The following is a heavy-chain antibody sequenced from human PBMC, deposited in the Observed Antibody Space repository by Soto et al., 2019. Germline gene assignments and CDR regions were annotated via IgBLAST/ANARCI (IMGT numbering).Heavy chain of an antibody. V-gene: IGHV1-69*12. J-gene: IGHJ5*02. CDR3: ARTLIRDTALANNWFAP. Sequence: QVQLVQSGAEVKKPGSSVKVSCKASGGTFSSYAISWVRQAPGQGLEWMGGIIPIFGTANYAQKFQGRVTFTADDSTTTADVELSSLRSEATAVYYCARTLIRDTALANNWFAPWGQGTLVTVSS. D-gene: IGHD5-18*01. CDR1: GGTFSSYA. CDR2: IIPIFGTA.